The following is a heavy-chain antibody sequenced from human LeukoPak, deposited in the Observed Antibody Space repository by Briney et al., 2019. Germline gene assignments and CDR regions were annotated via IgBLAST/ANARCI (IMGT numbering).Heavy chain of an antibody. Sequence: ASVKVSCKVSEYTLTEFSMHWVRQAPGKGLEWMGTFAPEEGKTMYAQNFQGRVTMTEDTSIDTAYMELRSLRSDDTAVYYCARGFDYYDSSGYYYQGYYYYYMDVWGKGTTVTVSS. D-gene: IGHD3-22*01. J-gene: IGHJ6*03. V-gene: IGHV1-24*01. CDR1: EYTLTEFS. CDR2: FAPEEGKT. CDR3: ARGFDYYDSSGYYYQGYYYYYMDV.